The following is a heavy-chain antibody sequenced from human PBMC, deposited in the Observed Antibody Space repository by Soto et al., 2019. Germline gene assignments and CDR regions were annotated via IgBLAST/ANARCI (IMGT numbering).Heavy chain of an antibody. V-gene: IGHV4-34*01. J-gene: IGHJ4*02. Sequence: SETLSLTCAVYGGSFSGYYWSWIRQPPGKGLEWIGEINHSGSTNYNPSLKSRVTISVDTSKNQFSLKRSSVTAADTAVYYCAREGAIAARPVVGGYYFDYWGQGTLVTVSS. CDR2: INHSGST. D-gene: IGHD6-6*01. CDR3: AREGAIAARPVVGGYYFDY. CDR1: GGSFSGYY.